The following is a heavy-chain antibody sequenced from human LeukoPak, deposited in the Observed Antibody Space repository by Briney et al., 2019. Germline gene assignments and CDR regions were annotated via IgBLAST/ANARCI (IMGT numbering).Heavy chain of an antibody. CDR3: AGPYSASNHFDL. D-gene: IGHD2-15*01. CDR2: INPGGGST. Sequence: GASVKVSCKASGDTFTSYYIHWVRQAPGQGLKWMGIINPGGGSTTYARKFQGKVTMTSDTSPSTVFLELNSLTSEDTAVYYCAGPYSASNHFDLWGRGTLVTVSS. J-gene: IGHJ2*01. V-gene: IGHV1-46*01. CDR1: GDTFTSYY.